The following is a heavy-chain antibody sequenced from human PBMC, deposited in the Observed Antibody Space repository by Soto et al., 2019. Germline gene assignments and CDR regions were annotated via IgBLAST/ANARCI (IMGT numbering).Heavy chain of an antibody. D-gene: IGHD3-3*01. CDR2: IYYSGST. Sequence: SETLSITCTVSGDSISSGGYYWSWIRQHPGKGLEWTGYIYYSGSTYYNPSLKSRVTILVDTSKNQFSLNLRSVAASVLAVYFCARDPIYYAQSPDAFDIWGQGKMVTVS. CDR1: GDSISSGGYY. J-gene: IGHJ3*02. CDR3: ARDPIYYAQSPDAFDI. V-gene: IGHV4-31*03.